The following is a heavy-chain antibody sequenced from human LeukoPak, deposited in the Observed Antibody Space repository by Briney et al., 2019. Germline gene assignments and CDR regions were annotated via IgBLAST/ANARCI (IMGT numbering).Heavy chain of an antibody. D-gene: IGHD4-17*01. CDR1: GSTVSSNY. V-gene: IGHV3-66*01. CDR2: IYSGGST. Sequence: PGGSLRLSCAASGSTVSSNYMSWVRQAPGKGLEWVSVIYSGGSTCYADSVKGRFTISRDNSKNTLYLQMNSLRAEDTAVYYCARAVDYGDFYPSPFDYWGQGTLVTASS. CDR3: ARAVDYGDFYPSPFDY. J-gene: IGHJ4*02.